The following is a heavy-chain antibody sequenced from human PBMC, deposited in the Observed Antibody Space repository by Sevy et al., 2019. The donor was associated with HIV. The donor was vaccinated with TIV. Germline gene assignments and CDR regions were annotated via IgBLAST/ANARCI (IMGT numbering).Heavy chain of an antibody. D-gene: IGHD3-10*01. CDR3: GGGGPMVRGVKYYGMDV. CDR2: IGYDGSNK. CDR1: GFTFSSYG. Sequence: GGSLRLSCAASGFTFSSYGMHWVRQAPGKGLEWVAVIGYDGSNKYYADSVKDGLTISRANSRNTLYLQRNSLRAEDTAVYYCGGGGPMVRGVKYYGMDVWGQGTTVTVSS. J-gene: IGHJ6*02. V-gene: IGHV3-33*01.